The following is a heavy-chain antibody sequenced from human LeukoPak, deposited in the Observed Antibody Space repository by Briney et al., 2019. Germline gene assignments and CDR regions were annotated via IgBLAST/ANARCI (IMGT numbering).Heavy chain of an antibody. Sequence: ASVKVSCKASEGTFSSYAISWVRQAPGQGLEWMGRIIPIFGTANYAQKFQCRVTITADKSTSTAYMELRSLRSEDTAVYCCAIQDSRGWYYWGQGTLVTVCS. J-gene: IGHJ4*02. CDR1: EGTFSSYA. D-gene: IGHD6-19*01. V-gene: IGHV1-69*06. CDR3: AIQDSRGWYY. CDR2: IIPIFGTA.